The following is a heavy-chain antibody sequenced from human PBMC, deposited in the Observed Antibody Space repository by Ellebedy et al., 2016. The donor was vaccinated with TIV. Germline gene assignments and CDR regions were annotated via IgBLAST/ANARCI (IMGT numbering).Heavy chain of an antibody. J-gene: IGHJ4*02. D-gene: IGHD1-26*01. CDR2: IYYSGST. V-gene: IGHV4-39*01. CDR3: ATFVGNFLYFDN. CDR1: GGSVVSSLFS. Sequence: MPSETLSLTCFVSGGSVVSSLFSWVWVRQPPGKGLEWIAPIYYSGSTYYNPSLKSRVTISVDTSKNQFSLKMSSLTAADTAVYHCATFVGNFLYFDNWGQGTQVTVSS.